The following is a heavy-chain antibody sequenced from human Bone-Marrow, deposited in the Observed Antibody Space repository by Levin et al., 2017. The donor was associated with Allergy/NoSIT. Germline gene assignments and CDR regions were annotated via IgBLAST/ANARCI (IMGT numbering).Heavy chain of an antibody. J-gene: IGHJ4*02. D-gene: IGHD2-2*01. CDR1: FFLLLDYA. V-gene: IGHV3-23*01. Sequence: SLLLSFSFSFFLLLDYAMNWVRQAPGKGLEWVSAISGGGSATYYADSVKGRFTISGDNSENTVYLQMNSLRAEDTAVYYCAKDRYCTSARCPVDYWGQGTLVTVSS. CDR3: AKDRYCTSARCPVDY. CDR2: ISGGGSAT.